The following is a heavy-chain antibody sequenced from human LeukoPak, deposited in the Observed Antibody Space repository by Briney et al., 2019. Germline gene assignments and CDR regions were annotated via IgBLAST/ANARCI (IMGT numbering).Heavy chain of an antibody. CDR3: TTLKDIVVVVAATPDYYYYMDV. J-gene: IGHJ6*03. V-gene: IGHV3-15*01. CDR2: IKSKTDGGTT. CDR1: GFTFSNAW. Sequence: PGGSLRLSCAASGFTFSNAWMSWVRQAPGKGLEWVGRIKSKTDGGTTDYAAPVKGRFTIPRDDSKNTLYLQMNSLKTEDTAVYYCTTLKDIVVVVAATPDYYYYMDVWGKGTTVTVSS. D-gene: IGHD2-15*01.